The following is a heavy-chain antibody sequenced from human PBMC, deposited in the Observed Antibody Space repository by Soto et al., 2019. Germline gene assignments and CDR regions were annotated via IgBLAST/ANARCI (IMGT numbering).Heavy chain of an antibody. D-gene: IGHD2-2*01. V-gene: IGHV1-3*01. CDR2: INAGNGNT. CDR3: ARPARECSSPGCAN. CDR1: GYTFTSYA. J-gene: IGHJ4*02. Sequence: ASVKVSCKASGYTFTSYAMHWVRQAPGQRLEWMGWINAGNGNTKYSQKFQGRVTITRDTSASTAYMELTSLRAEDTAVYYCARPARECSSPGCANWGQGTLVTVSS.